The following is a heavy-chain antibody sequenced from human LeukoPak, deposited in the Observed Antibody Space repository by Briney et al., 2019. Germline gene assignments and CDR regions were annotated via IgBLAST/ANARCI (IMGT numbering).Heavy chain of an antibody. CDR3: ARGMDY. CDR1: GFIFSGSW. J-gene: IGHJ4*02. CDR2: IKQDGSEK. V-gene: IGHV3-7*03. Sequence: PGGSLRLSCTASGFIFSGSWMTWVRQAPGKGLEWVANIKQDGSEKYYVDSVKGRFTISRDNAKNSLYLQMNSLRAEDTAMYYCARGMDYWGQGTLVTVSS.